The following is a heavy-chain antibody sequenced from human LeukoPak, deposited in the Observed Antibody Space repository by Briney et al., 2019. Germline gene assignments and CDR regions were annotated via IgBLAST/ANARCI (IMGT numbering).Heavy chain of an antibody. J-gene: IGHJ4*02. CDR2: ISSHKTYI. V-gene: IGHV3-21*01. D-gene: IGHD6-19*01. Sequence: GGSLRLSCAASGFTFSSYAMSWVRQAPGKGLEWVSYISSHKTYIYDADSVKDRFTISRDNAKSSLYLQMNSLRAEDTAVYYCAGIGVAGQFDYWGQGTLVTVSS. CDR3: AGIGVAGQFDY. CDR1: GFTFSSYA.